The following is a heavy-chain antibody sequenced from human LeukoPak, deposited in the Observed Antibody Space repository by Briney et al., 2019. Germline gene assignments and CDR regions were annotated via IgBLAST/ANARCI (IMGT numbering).Heavy chain of an antibody. V-gene: IGHV4-39*07. J-gene: IGHJ4*02. CDR2: INYNWRT. Sequence: SETLSLTCTISDDSISSNRYFWAWIRQPPGGGLEWIASINYNWRTYYNPSLKSRPTISIDTAKRQFSLKLTSVTAADTALYYCARDIDDVGALLDFWGQGTLVTVSS. CDR1: DDSISSNRYF. CDR3: ARDIDDVGALLDF. D-gene: IGHD1-26*01.